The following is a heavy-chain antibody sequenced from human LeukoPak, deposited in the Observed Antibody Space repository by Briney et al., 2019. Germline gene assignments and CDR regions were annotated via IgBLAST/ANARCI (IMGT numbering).Heavy chain of an antibody. CDR3: AREGLAVAGTTPFGY. CDR1: GFKLSSYM. CDR2: ISSTGSYI. D-gene: IGHD6-19*01. Sequence: PGGSLRLSCAASGFKLSSYMLNWVRQAPGKGLEWVSSISSTGSYIYYADSVKGRFTISRDNAKNSLYLQMNSLRAEDTAVYYCAREGLAVAGTTPFGYWGQGTLVTVSS. V-gene: IGHV3-21*01. J-gene: IGHJ4*02.